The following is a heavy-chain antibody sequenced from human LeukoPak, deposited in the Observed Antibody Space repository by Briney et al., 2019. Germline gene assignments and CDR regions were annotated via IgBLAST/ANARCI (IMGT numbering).Heavy chain of an antibody. CDR3: ARRPPPYSSSWFYYYYMDV. Sequence: PSETLSLTCAVYGGSFSGYYWSWIRQPPGKGLEWIGEINHSGSTNYNPSLKSRVTISVDTSKNQFSLKLSSVTAADTAVYYCARRPPPYSSSWFYYYYMDVWGKGTTATVSS. V-gene: IGHV4-34*01. CDR1: GGSFSGYY. CDR2: INHSGST. D-gene: IGHD6-13*01. J-gene: IGHJ6*03.